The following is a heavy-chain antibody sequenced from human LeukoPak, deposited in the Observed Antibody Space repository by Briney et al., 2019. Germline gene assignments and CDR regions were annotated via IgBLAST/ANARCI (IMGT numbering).Heavy chain of an antibody. V-gene: IGHV4-59*01. D-gene: IGHD2/OR15-2a*01. CDR2: IYYSGST. CDR3: ARGVSNFDY. J-gene: IGHJ4*02. CDR1: GCSISSYY. Sequence: SETLSLTCTVSGCSISSYYWSWIRQAPGKGLEWIGYIYYSGSTNYHHSLKSRVTISVDTSKNQFSLKLSSVTAADTAVYYCARGVSNFDYWGQGTLVTVST.